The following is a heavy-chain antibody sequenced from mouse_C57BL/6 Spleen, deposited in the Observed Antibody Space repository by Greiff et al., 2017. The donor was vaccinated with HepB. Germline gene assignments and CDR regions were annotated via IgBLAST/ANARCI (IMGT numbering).Heavy chain of an antibody. CDR2: ISGGGGNT. Sequence: EVQGVESGGGLVKPGGSLKLSCAASGFTFSSYTMSWVRQTPEKRLEWVATISGGGGNTYYPDSVKGRFTISRDNAKNTLYLQMSSLRSEDAALYYCASHWYFDVWGTGTTVTVSS. CDR1: GFTFSSYT. V-gene: IGHV5-9*01. J-gene: IGHJ1*03. CDR3: ASHWYFDV.